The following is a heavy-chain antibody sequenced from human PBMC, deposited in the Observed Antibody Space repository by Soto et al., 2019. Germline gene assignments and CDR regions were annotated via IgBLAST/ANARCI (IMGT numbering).Heavy chain of an antibody. V-gene: IGHV3-48*02. Sequence: PGGSLRLSCAGTGFTLSRYSMNWVRQGPGKGLEWVSYITSSSSTISYADSVKGRFTISRDNAKNSLYLQMNSLRDEDTAVYYCARDNSGTLDYWGQGTLVTVSS. CDR3: ARDNSGTLDY. D-gene: IGHD1-26*01. CDR1: GFTLSRYS. CDR2: ITSSSSTI. J-gene: IGHJ4*02.